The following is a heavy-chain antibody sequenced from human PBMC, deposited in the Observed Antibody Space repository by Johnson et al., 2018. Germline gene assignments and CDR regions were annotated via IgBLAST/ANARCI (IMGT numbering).Heavy chain of an antibody. D-gene: IGHD4-17*01. CDR3: ARDNGHWSFDY. CDR2: VYASDGRT. Sequence: QVQLVQSGAEVKKXGASXKVXCKPSGYTFTGDYIHWVRQAPGQGPEWRGVVYASDGRTTYAQNFQGRVAMTRDTSTSTVYLEMSSLRSEDTAVYYCARDNGHWSFDYWGQGTLVIVSS. CDR1: GYTFTGDY. V-gene: IGHV1-46*01. J-gene: IGHJ4*02.